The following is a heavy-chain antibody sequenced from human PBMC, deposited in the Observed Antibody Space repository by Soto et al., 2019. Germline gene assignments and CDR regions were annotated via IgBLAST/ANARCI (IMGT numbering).Heavy chain of an antibody. Sequence: QVQLVESGGGVVQPGRSLRLSCAASGLTFSSYGMHWVRQAPGKGLEWVAVISYDGSNKNYADSVKGRFTISRDNSKNTLDLQMNSLRAEDTAVYYCAKDNDSTGYYTFDYWGRGTLVTVSS. CDR2: ISYDGSNK. J-gene: IGHJ4*02. CDR3: AKDNDSTGYYTFDY. D-gene: IGHD3-22*01. V-gene: IGHV3-30*18. CDR1: GLTFSSYG.